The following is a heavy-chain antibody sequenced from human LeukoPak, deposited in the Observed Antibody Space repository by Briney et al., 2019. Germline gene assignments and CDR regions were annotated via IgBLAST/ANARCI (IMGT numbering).Heavy chain of an antibody. CDR2: ISPSGDRT. D-gene: IGHD2-21*01. J-gene: IGHJ4*02. CDR3: AKGLWANGGESATDY. V-gene: IGHV3-64*02. CDR1: GFTFTNHP. Sequence: PGGSLRLSCAASGFTFTNHPMHWVRQASGKRLQYVSAISPSGDRTWYTDSVKGRFTISRDNSKNTMYLQMGSLRPEDMGVYYCAKGLWANGGESATDYWGQGTLVIVSP.